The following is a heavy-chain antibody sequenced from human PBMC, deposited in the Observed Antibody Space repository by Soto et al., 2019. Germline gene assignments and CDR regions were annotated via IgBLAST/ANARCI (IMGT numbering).Heavy chain of an antibody. CDR1: GYTFTSYY. J-gene: IGHJ6*04. CDR3: ARDDVLCDGGRCYGVPLDV. CDR2: INPSGGPT. V-gene: IGHV1-46*04. Sequence: APVNVSCKTSGYTFTSYYIHSVRQAPRQGLEWMGIINPSGGPTYYADSVKGRFTISRDPSENTLHLQMDSLRVEDTAVYYCARDDVLCDGGRCYGVPLDVWGKGTTVTVSS. D-gene: IGHD2-15*01.